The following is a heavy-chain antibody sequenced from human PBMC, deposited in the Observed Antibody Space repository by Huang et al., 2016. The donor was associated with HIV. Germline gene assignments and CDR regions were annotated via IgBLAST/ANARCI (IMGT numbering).Heavy chain of an antibody. J-gene: IGHJ6*02. CDR3: AREVRSVDTDRPDGYYYRGLDV. CDR1: GTSMTSSTFY. V-gene: IGHV4-39*02. D-gene: IGHD2-2*03. CDR2: VYFLWNT. Sequence: QLRESGPGLVMPSETLSLTCSASGTSMTSSTFYWGWFRQPPGRGLEWIGSVYFLWNTYDHPSLKIRVTIAIDTANKQYSMRLTSVTAADTAVYFCAREVRSVDTDRPDGYYYRGLDVWGQGTTVIVSS.